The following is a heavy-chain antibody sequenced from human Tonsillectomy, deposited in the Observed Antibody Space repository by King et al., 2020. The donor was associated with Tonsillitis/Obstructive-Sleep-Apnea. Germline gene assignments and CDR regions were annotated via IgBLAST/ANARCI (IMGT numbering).Heavy chain of an antibody. CDR2: IWYDGSNK. D-gene: IGHD2-2*01. V-gene: IGHV3-33*01. CDR3: ARGYCSSTSCSYFDY. Sequence: VQLVESGGGVVQPGRSLRLSCAASGFTFSSYGMHWVRQAPGKGLEWVAVIWYDGSNKYYADSVKGRFTISGDNSKNTLYLQMNSLRAEDTAVYYCARGYCSSTSCSYFDYWGQGTLVTVSS. J-gene: IGHJ4*02. CDR1: GFTFSSYG.